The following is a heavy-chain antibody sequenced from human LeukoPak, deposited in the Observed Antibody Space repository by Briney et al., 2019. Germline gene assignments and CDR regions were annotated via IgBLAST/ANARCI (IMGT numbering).Heavy chain of an antibody. Sequence: QSGGSLRLSCAASGFTFSDYTIHWVRQAPGKGLEWVAVIWYDGSNKYYADSVKGRFTISRDNSKNTLYLQMNSLRAEDTAVYYCAKDRSGDYVWYFDYWGQGTLVTVSS. CDR1: GFTFSDYT. J-gene: IGHJ4*02. D-gene: IGHD4-17*01. CDR3: AKDRSGDYVWYFDY. CDR2: IWYDGSNK. V-gene: IGHV3-30*02.